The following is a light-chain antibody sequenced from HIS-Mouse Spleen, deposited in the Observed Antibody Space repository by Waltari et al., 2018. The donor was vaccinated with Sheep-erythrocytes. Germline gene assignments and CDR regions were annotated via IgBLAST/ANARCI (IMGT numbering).Light chain of an antibody. Sequence: QSVLTQPPSVSEAPRQRVTISCSGSSSNIGNNAVNWYQQLPGKAPKLLIYYDDRRPSGVSDRVSGSKSGTSASLAISGLQSEDEADYYCAAWDDRLNGVVFGGGTKLTVL. V-gene: IGLV1-36*01. J-gene: IGLJ2*01. CDR3: AAWDDRLNGVV. CDR1: SSNIGNNA. CDR2: YDD.